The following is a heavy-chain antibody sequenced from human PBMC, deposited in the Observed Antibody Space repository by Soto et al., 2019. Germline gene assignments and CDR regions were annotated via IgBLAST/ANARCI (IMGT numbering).Heavy chain of an antibody. J-gene: IGHJ6*02. CDR1: GGSISSSSYY. Sequence: SETLSLTCTVSGGSISSSSYYWGWIRQPPGKGLEWIGSIYYSGSTYYNPSLKSRVTISVDTSKNQFSLKLSSVTAADTAVYYCARHWDYSKWLSNEYYYYGMDVWGQGTTVT. CDR3: ARHWDYSKWLSNEYYYYGMDV. V-gene: IGHV4-39*01. D-gene: IGHD4-4*01. CDR2: IYYSGST.